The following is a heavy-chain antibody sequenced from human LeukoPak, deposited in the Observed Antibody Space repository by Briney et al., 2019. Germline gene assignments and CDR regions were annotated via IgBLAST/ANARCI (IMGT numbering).Heavy chain of an antibody. CDR3: ARVYSHWIYYFDY. Sequence: SETLSLTCTISGGSISSYYWSWIRQPPGKGLEWIGYIYYSGSTNYNPSLKSRVTISVDTSENQFSLKLRCVTAADTAVYYCARVYSHWIYYFDYWGQGTLVTVSS. J-gene: IGHJ4*02. CDR2: IYYSGST. V-gene: IGHV4-59*01. D-gene: IGHD6-13*01. CDR1: GGSISSYY.